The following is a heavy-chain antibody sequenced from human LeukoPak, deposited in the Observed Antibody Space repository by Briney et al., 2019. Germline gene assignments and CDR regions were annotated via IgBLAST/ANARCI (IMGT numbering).Heavy chain of an antibody. CDR3: VNEGYYYYYMDV. CDR2: ISSSGSTI. V-gene: IGHV3-11*04. CDR1: GFTFSDYY. J-gene: IGHJ6*03. Sequence: GGSLRLSCAASGFTFSDYYMSWIRQAPGKGLEWVSYISSSGSTIYYADSVKGRFTISRDNAKNSLYLQMNSLRAEDTAVYYCVNEGYYYYYMDVWGKGTTVTVSS.